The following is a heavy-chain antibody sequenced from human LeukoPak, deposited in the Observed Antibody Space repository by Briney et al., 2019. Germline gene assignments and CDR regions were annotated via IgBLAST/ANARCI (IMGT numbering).Heavy chain of an antibody. V-gene: IGHV3-33*01. Sequence: GGSLRLSCAASGLTFTTYGMHWVRQAPGKGLEWVAVIWYDGSIKYYADSVKGRFTISRDNSKNTLYLQMSSLRAEDTAVYYCARAYFYDSSATPDYWGQGTLVTVSS. CDR2: IWYDGSIK. D-gene: IGHD3-22*01. CDR3: ARAYFYDSSATPDY. CDR1: GLTFTTYG. J-gene: IGHJ4*02.